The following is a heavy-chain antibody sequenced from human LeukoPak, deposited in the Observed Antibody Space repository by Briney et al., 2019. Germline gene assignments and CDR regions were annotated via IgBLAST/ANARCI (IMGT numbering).Heavy chain of an antibody. CDR2: ISGSGGST. CDR1: GFTFSSYA. V-gene: IGHV3-23*01. J-gene: IGHJ4*02. Sequence: GGSLRLSCAASGFTFSSYAMSWVCQAPGKGLEWVSAISGSGGSTYYADSVKGRFTISRDNSKNTLYLQMNSLRAEDTAVYYRAKDLIYCSGGSCRDYWGQGTLVTVPS. CDR3: AKDLIYCSGGSCRDY. D-gene: IGHD2-15*01.